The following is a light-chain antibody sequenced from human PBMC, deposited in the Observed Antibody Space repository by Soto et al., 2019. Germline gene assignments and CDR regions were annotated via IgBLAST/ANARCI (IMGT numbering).Light chain of an antibody. CDR2: GNS. J-gene: IGLJ3*02. CDR3: QSYDSRLSARV. CDR1: SSNIGAGYD. V-gene: IGLV1-40*01. Sequence: QSVLTQPPSVSGAPGPRVTISCTGSSSNIGAGYDVHWYQQLPGTAPKLLIYGNSNRPSGVPDRFSGSKSGTAASLAITGLEAKDEADSYCQSYDSRLSARVFGGWTQLTVL.